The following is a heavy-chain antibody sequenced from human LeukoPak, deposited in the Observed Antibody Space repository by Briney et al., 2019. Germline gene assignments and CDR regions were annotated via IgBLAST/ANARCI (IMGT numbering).Heavy chain of an antibody. CDR1: GYSFTSYW. CDR2: IYPGDSDT. CDR3: ARCLSQNNWFDP. D-gene: IGHD5/OR15-5a*01. Sequence: GESLNISCKGSGYSFTSYWIGWVRQMPGKGLGWMGIIYPGDSDTRYSPSFQGQVTISADKSISTAYLQWSSLKASDTAMYYWARCLSQNNWFDPWGQGTLVTVSS. V-gene: IGHV5-51*01. J-gene: IGHJ5*02.